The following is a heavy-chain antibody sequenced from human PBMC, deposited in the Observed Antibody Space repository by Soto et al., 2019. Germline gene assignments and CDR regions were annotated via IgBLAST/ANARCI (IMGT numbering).Heavy chain of an antibody. Sequence: SETLSLTCAVSGASVRSYHWSWIRQAAGKGLEWIGRVQMSGTTNYNPSLKTRVTMSLDTPRNEVSLTMTSVTAADTAVYFCAKDRSTMRWFDPWGQGILVTVS. D-gene: IGHD1-1*01. V-gene: IGHV4-4*07. CDR2: VQMSGTT. CDR3: AKDRSTMRWFDP. CDR1: GASVRSYH. J-gene: IGHJ5*02.